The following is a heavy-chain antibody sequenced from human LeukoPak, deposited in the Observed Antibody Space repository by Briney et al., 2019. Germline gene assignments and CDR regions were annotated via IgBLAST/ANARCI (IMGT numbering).Heavy chain of an antibody. D-gene: IGHD5-18*01. CDR1: GFTFSSYW. J-gene: IGHJ4*02. V-gene: IGHV3-7*01. CDR3: ATEFGRSYGSLDY. CDR2: IKQDGSEK. Sequence: TGGPLRLSCAAPGFTFSSYWISWVGQAPGKGREWVPNIKQDGSEKYYVDSVKGRFTISRDNVKNSMYLQMNSLRVEDTAVYYCATEFGRSYGSLDYWGQGTLVTVSS.